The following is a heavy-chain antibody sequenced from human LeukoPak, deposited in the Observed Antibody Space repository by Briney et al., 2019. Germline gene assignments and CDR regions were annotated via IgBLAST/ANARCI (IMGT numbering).Heavy chain of an antibody. Sequence: PSETLSLTCTVSGYNISSGYYWGWIRQPPGKGLEWIRSIYHSGSTYYNPSLKSRVTISVDTSKNQFSLKLSSVTAADTAVYYCAREGGSSWSFDYWGQGTLVTVSS. D-gene: IGHD6-13*01. CDR3: AREGGSSWSFDY. CDR1: GYNISSGYY. V-gene: IGHV4-38-2*02. CDR2: IYHSGST. J-gene: IGHJ4*02.